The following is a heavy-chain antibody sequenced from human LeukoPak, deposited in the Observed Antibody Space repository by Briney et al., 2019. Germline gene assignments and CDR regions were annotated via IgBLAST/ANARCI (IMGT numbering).Heavy chain of an antibody. CDR3: ARDGDWSQRWFDP. CDR1: GGSVSSGSYY. D-gene: IGHD3/OR15-3a*01. J-gene: IGHJ5*02. V-gene: IGHV4-61*01. CDR2: NYYSGST. Sequence: SETLSLTCTVSGGSVSSGSYYWSWIRQPPGTGLEWIGYNYYSGSTNYNPSLKSRVTISVDTSKNQFSLKLSSVTAADTAVYYCARDGDWSQRWFDPWGQGTLVTVSS.